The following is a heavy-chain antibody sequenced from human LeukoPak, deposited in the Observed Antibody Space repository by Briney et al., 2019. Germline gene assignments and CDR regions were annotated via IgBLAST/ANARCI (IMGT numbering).Heavy chain of an antibody. CDR1: GFTFSSYA. V-gene: IGHV3-30-3*01. CDR3: ARDSRQVTKSVGLDY. Sequence: GGSLRVSCAASGFTFSSYAMHWVRQAPGKGLEWVAVISYDGSNKYYADSVKGRFTISRDNSKNTLYLQMNSLRAEDTAVYYCARDSRQVTKSVGLDYWGQGTLVTVSS. CDR2: ISYDGSNK. J-gene: IGHJ4*02. D-gene: IGHD4-17*01.